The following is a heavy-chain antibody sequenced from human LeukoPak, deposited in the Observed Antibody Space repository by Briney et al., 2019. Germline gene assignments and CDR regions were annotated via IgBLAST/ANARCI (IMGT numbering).Heavy chain of an antibody. CDR3: TTEAYYYDSSGYYWFDY. D-gene: IGHD3-22*01. V-gene: IGHV3-15*01. J-gene: IGHJ4*02. Sequence: GGSLRLSCAASGFTFSNAWMSWVRQAPGKGLEWVGRIKSKTDGGTTDYAAPVKGRFTISRDDSKNTLYLQMNSLKTEDTAVYYCTTEAYYYDSSGYYWFDYWGQGTLVTVSS. CDR2: IKSKTDGGTT. CDR1: GFTFSNAW.